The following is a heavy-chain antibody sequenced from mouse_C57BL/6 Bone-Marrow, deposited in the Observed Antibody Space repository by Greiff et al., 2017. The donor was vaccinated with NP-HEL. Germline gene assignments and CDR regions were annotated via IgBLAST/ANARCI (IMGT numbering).Heavy chain of an antibody. CDR2: IDPENGDT. V-gene: IGHV14-4*01. J-gene: IGHJ1*03. CDR1: GFNIKDDY. CDR3: TYYGLYWYFDV. Sequence: EVQLQQSGAELVRPGASVKLSCTASGFNIKDDYMHWVKQRPEQGLEWIGWIDPENGDTEYASKFQGKATITADTSSNTAYLQLSSLTSEDTAVYYCTYYGLYWYFDVWGTGTTVTVSS. D-gene: IGHD1-2*01.